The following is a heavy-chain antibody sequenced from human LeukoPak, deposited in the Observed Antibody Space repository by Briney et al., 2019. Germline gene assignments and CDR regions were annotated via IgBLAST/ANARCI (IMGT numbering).Heavy chain of an antibody. Sequence: SETLSLTCIVSGGSISSYYWSWIRQPPGKGLEWIGYIYYSGSTNYNPSLKSRVTISVDTSKNQFSLKLSSVTAADTAVYYCARTMIAAAGNLFDYWGQGTLVTVSS. D-gene: IGHD6-13*01. CDR1: GGSISSYY. CDR2: IYYSGST. CDR3: ARTMIAAAGNLFDY. V-gene: IGHV4-59*01. J-gene: IGHJ4*02.